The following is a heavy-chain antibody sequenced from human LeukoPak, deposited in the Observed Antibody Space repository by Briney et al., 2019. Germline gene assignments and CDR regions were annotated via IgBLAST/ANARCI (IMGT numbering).Heavy chain of an antibody. CDR1: GFTFDDYG. D-gene: IGHD6-6*01. Sequence: PGGSLRLSCAASGFTFDDYGMSWVRQAPGKGLEWVSGINWNGDSTNYADSVKGRFTVSRDNAKNSLYLQMNSLRVEDTALYYCARSLSREYSSSPDFDYWGQGTLVTVPS. V-gene: IGHV3-20*04. CDR3: ARSLSREYSSSPDFDY. CDR2: INWNGDST. J-gene: IGHJ4*02.